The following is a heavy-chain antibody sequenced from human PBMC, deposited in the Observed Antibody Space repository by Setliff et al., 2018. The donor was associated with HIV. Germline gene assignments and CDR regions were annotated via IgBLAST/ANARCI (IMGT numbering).Heavy chain of an antibody. D-gene: IGHD1-26*01. CDR3: AGGPGTTSIDY. CDR1: GESFSGYY. J-gene: IGHJ4*02. V-gene: IGHV4-34*01. Sequence: SETLSLTCAVYGESFSGYYWSWIRQPPGKGLEWIGEINHSGSTNYNPSLKSRVTISVDTSKNQFSLKLTSVTAADTAVYYCAGGPGTTSIDYWAQGTLVTVSS. CDR2: INHSGST.